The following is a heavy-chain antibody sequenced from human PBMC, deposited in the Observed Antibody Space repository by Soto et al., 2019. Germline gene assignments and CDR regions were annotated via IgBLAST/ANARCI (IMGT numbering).Heavy chain of an antibody. CDR3: ASSVPLEWLLSYYYYGMDV. Sequence: GASVKVSCKASGGTFSSSAISWVRQAPGQGLEWMGGIIPIFGTANYAQKFQGRVTITADKSTSTAYMELSSLRSEDTAVYYCASSVPLEWLLSYYYYGMDVWGQGTTVTVSS. V-gene: IGHV1-69*06. J-gene: IGHJ6*02. CDR2: IIPIFGTA. CDR1: GGTFSSSA. D-gene: IGHD3-3*01.